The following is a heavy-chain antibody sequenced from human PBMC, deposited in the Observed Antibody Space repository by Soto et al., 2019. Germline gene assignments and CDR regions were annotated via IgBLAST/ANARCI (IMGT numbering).Heavy chain of an antibody. J-gene: IGHJ6*02. CDR1: GFIFSGSA. V-gene: IGHV3-73*02. CDR3: ARGQGAAIGDYYYHGMDV. CDR2: IRSRANNFAT. Sequence: EVQLVESGGGLVQPGGSLKLSCAASGFIFSGSAIHWVRQASGKGLEWVGRIRSRANNFATSSAASVKGRFTFSRDDSKNTAYLQMNTLKPEDTAVYYCARGQGAAIGDYYYHGMDVLGQGTTFTVSS. D-gene: IGHD2-2*02.